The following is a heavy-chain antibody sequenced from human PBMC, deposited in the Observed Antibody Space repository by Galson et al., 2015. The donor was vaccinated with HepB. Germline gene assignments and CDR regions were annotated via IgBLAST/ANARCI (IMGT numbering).Heavy chain of an antibody. CDR2: IKSKTDGGTT. CDR1: GFIFSNAW. J-gene: IGHJ5*02. Sequence: SLRLSCAASGFIFSNAWMNWVRQAPGKGLEWVGRIKSKTDGGTTDHAAPLKGRFTISRDDSKNTLFLQMNSLKTEDTAVYYCAKYGSSWYTDWFDPWGQGTLVTVSS. D-gene: IGHD6-13*01. CDR3: AKYGSSWYTDWFDP. V-gene: IGHV3-15*07.